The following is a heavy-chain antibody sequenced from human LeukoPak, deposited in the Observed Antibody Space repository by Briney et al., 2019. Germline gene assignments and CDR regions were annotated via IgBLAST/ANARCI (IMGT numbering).Heavy chain of an antibody. CDR1: GYTFTGYY. J-gene: IGHJ6*03. D-gene: IGHD6-13*01. V-gene: IGHV1-2*02. CDR2: INPNSGGT. CDR3: ARAYSSSWSRGDYYYMDV. Sequence: GASVKVSCKASGYTFTGYYMHWVRQAPGQGLEWMGWINPNSGGTNYARKFQGRVTMTRDTFISTAYMELSRLRSDDTAVYYCARAYSSSWSRGDYYYMDVWGKGTTVTVSS.